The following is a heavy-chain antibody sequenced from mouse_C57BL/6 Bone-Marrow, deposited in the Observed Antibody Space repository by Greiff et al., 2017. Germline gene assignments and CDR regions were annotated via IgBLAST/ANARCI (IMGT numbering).Heavy chain of an antibody. CDR1: GYTFTDYY. Sequence: EVQLQQSGPELVKPGASVKISCKASGYTFTDYYMNLVKQSHGKSLEWIGDINPNNGGTSYNQKFKCTATLTVDKSSSTAYMVLRSLTSEDSAVYYCARSRHYGSSYGYWGQGTTLTVSS. V-gene: IGHV1-26*01. CDR2: INPNNGGT. J-gene: IGHJ2*01. CDR3: ARSRHYGSSYGY. D-gene: IGHD1-1*01.